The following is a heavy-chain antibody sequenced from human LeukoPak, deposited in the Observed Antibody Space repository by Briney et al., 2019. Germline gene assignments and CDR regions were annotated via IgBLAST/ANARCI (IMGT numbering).Heavy chain of an antibody. J-gene: IGHJ5*02. Sequence: GGSLRLSCAASGFTFSNHGMNRVRQAPGKGLEWVSSISTSSIYIYYADSLKGRFTITRDNAKNSLYLQMNSLRAEDTAVYYCARGADGVSSNSRGWFDPWGQGTLVTVSS. CDR2: ISTSSIYI. CDR3: ARGADGVSSNSRGWFDP. D-gene: IGHD2-15*01. V-gene: IGHV3-21*01. CDR1: GFTFSNHG.